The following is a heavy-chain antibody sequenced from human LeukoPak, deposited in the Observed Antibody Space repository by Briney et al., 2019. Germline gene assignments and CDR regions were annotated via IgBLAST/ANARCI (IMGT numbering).Heavy chain of an antibody. CDR1: GYTFTSYD. CDR3: ARELLWFGELPSYYMDV. CDR2: MNPNSGNT. Sequence: ASVKVSCKASGYTFTSYDINWVRQATGQGLEWMGWMNPNSGNTGYAQKFQGRVTMTRNTSISTAYMELSSLRSEDTAVYYCARELLWFGELPSYYMDVWGKGTTVTVSS. D-gene: IGHD3-10*01. J-gene: IGHJ6*03. V-gene: IGHV1-8*01.